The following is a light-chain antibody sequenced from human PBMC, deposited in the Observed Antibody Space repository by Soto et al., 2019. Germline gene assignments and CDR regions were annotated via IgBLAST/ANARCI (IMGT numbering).Light chain of an antibody. Sequence: DVQMTQSPSSLSASVGDRVTITCRTCQNIYTFLNWYQQKPGKAPKVLIYASSSLQRGVPARFSGRGSGKYFTLPISGLQPEDLANYYSQQAFSMPRTFGQGTKVEIK. J-gene: IGKJ1*01. CDR2: ASS. CDR3: QQAFSMPRT. V-gene: IGKV1-39*01. CDR1: QNIYTF.